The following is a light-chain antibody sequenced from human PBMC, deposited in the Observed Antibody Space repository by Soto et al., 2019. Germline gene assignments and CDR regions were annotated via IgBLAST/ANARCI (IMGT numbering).Light chain of an antibody. CDR1: QSISSW. CDR2: KAS. J-gene: IGKJ1*01. V-gene: IGKV1-5*03. Sequence: DIQMTQSPSTLSASVGDRVTITCRARQSISSWLAWYQQKPGKAPKLLIYKASSLESGVPSRFSGSGSGTEFTLTSSSLQPDDFATYFRQQYNSYWTFGQGTKVEIK. CDR3: QQYNSYWT.